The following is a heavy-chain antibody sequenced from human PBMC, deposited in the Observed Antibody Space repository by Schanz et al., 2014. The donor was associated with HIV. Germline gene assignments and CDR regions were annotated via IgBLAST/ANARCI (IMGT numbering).Heavy chain of an antibody. CDR1: GFTFSSYA. D-gene: IGHD1-26*01. Sequence: EVQLLESGGGLVQPGGSLRLSCAASGFTFSSYAMSWVRQAPGKGQEWVSAIDGVGDNTYYADSVKGRFTISRDNSKNTVYLRMSGLRAEDTAVYYCAKAKGSYSATTFYFDFWGQGTLVTVSS. J-gene: IGHJ4*02. CDR3: AKAKGSYSATTFYFDF. CDR2: IDGVGDNT. V-gene: IGHV3-23*01.